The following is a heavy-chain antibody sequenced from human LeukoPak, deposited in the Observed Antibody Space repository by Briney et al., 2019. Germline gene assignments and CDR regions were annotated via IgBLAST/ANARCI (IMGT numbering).Heavy chain of an antibody. CDR1: GVSISSSSYY. J-gene: IGHJ4*02. D-gene: IGHD5/OR15-5a*01. V-gene: IGHV4-39*01. CDR2: IYYSGST. CDR3: ARPSTLYAGFDY. Sequence: SETLSLTCTVSGVSISSSSYYWGWLRQPPGKGREWIGSIYYSGSTYYNPSLKSRVTISVDTYKNQFSLMLSSVTAADTAVYYCARPSTLYAGFDYWGQGTLVTVSS.